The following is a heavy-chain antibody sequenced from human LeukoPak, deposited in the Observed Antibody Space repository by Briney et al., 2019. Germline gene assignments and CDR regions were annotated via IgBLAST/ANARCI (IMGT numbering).Heavy chain of an antibody. CDR3: ARDRSESYYLFDY. D-gene: IGHD3-10*01. V-gene: IGHV3-30*02. CDR1: GFTFSSHG. CDR2: IRSDAINK. J-gene: IGHJ4*02. Sequence: GGSLRLSCAASGFTFSSHGIHWVRQAPGKGLEWVAFIRSDAINKYYADSVKGRFTISRDNSKNTLYLQLSSLRAEDTAVYYCARDRSESYYLFDYWGQGTLVTVSS.